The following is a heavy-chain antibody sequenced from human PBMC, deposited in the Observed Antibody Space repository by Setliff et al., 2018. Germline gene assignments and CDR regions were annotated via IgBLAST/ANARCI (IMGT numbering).Heavy chain of an antibody. Sequence: GASVKVSCKTSGYTFTTYAISWMRQAPGQGLEWMGWINTITGNPSYAQDFTGRFVFSLDTSVSTAYLQISSLKAEDTAVYYCARASRFGTIVYKGYYYMDVWGKGTTVTVSS. CDR2: INTITGNP. J-gene: IGHJ6*03. CDR3: ARASRFGTIVYKGYYYMDV. V-gene: IGHV7-4-1*02. CDR1: GYTFTTYA. D-gene: IGHD3-10*01.